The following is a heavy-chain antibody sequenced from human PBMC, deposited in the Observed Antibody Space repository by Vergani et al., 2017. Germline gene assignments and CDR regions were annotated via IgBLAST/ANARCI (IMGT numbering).Heavy chain of an antibody. CDR2: IYHSGST. Sequence: QVQLQESGPGLVKPSGTLSLTCAVSGGSISSSNWWSWVRQPPGKGLEWIGEIYHSGSTNYNPSLKSRVTISVDKSKNQFSLKLSSVTAAETAVYYCARDESGSYYNPTNWFDPWGQGTLVTVSS. CDR3: ARDESGSYYNPTNWFDP. J-gene: IGHJ5*02. CDR1: GGSISSSNW. V-gene: IGHV4-4*02. D-gene: IGHD3-10*01.